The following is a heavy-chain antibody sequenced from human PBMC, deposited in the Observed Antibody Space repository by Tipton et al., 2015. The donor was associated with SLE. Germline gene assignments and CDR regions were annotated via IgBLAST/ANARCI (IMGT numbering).Heavy chain of an antibody. CDR3: ARGNSSGWYRGAFDI. D-gene: IGHD6-19*01. CDR1: GGSFSGYY. Sequence: TLSLTCAVYGGSFSGYYWSWFRQPPGKGLAWIGEINYSGRTNYNPSLKSRVTISVDTSKNQFSLKLSSVTAADTAVYYCARGNSSGWYRGAFDIWGQGTMVTVSS. J-gene: IGHJ3*02. V-gene: IGHV4-34*01. CDR2: INYSGRT.